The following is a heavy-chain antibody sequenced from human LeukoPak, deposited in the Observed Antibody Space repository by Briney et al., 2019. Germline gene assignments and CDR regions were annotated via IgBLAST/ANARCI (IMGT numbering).Heavy chain of an antibody. D-gene: IGHD1-26*01. CDR1: GGTFSSYA. CDR3: ARDPYSGGYGDYYYYYMDL. J-gene: IGHJ6*03. CDR2: IIPIFGTA. Sequence: SVKVSCRASGGTFSSYAISWVRQAPGQGLEWMGGIIPIFGTANYAQKFQGRVTITADKSTSIAYMELSSLRSEDTAVYYCARDPYSGGYGDYYYYYMDLWGQGTTVTISS. V-gene: IGHV1-69*06.